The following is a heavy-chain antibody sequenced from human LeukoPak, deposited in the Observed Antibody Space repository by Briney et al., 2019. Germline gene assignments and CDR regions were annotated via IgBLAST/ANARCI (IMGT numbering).Heavy chain of an antibody. J-gene: IGHJ6*02. D-gene: IGHD3-10*01. V-gene: IGHV4-59*08. CDR3: ASMYYYGSGTSITPGMDV. CDR1: GGSIRSYY. Sequence: SETLSLTCTVSGGSIRSYYWSWIGQPPGEGLEWIGYIYYSGSTNYNPSLKSRVTISVDTSKNQFSLKLSSVTAADTAVYYCASMYYYGSGTSITPGMDVWGQGTTVTVSS. CDR2: IYYSGST.